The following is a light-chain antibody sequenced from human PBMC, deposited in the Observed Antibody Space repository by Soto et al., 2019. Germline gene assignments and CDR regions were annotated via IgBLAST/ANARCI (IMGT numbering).Light chain of an antibody. V-gene: IGKV1-5*03. CDR1: QSISSW. CDR2: KAS. Sequence: DIQMTQSPSTLSASVGDRVTITCRASQSISSWLAWYQQKPGKAPKLLIYKASSLESGVPSRFSGSGSGTEFTLTISSLQPDDFATYYCQQYNSYSPKSWTFG. CDR3: QQYNSYSPKSWT. J-gene: IGKJ1*01.